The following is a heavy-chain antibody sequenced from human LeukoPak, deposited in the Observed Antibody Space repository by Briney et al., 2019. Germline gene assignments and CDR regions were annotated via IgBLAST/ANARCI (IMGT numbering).Heavy chain of an antibody. V-gene: IGHV3-53*01. J-gene: IGHJ4*02. CDR3: ARGLRGSGSWDY. CDR1: GFTVSSNY. CDR2: IYSTGST. D-gene: IGHD3-10*01. Sequence: GGSLRLSCATSGFTVSSNYMSWVRQAPGKGLEWVSIIYSTGSTYYADSVKGRFTISRDSSKNTLYLQMHSLRADGTAVYYCARGLRGSGSWDYWGQGTLVTVSS.